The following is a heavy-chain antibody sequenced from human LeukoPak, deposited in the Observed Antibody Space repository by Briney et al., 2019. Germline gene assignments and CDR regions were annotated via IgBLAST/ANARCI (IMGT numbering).Heavy chain of an antibody. CDR1: GGSFSGYY. J-gene: IGHJ6*03. Sequence: SETLSLTCAVYGGSFSGYYWSWTRQPPGKGLEWIGEINHSGSTNYNPSLKSRVTISVDTSKNQFSLKLSSVTAADTAVYYCARGRRGQLRVRLTNRNYSYYMDVWGKGTTVTVSS. CDR3: ARGRRGQLRVRLTNRNYSYYMDV. CDR2: INHSGST. D-gene: IGHD6-6*01. V-gene: IGHV4-34*01.